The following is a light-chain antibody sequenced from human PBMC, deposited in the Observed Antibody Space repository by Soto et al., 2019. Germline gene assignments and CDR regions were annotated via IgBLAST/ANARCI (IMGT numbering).Light chain of an antibody. V-gene: IGKV3-20*01. CDR3: QQYGSSPIT. CDR1: QSLSSSY. Sequence: DMVLTQTHSTLSLAPGERATLSCRARQSLSSSYLAWYQQKPGQAPRLLISGASSRAAGSPDRFSGSGSGTDFTLTTSRLEPEDFALYYCQQYGSSPITFGQGTRLEI. CDR2: GAS. J-gene: IGKJ5*01.